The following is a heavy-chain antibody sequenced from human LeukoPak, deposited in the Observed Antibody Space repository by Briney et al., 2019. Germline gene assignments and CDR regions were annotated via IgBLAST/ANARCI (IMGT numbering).Heavy chain of an antibody. D-gene: IGHD3-10*01. J-gene: IGHJ4*02. Sequence: GGSLRLSCAASGFTFSSYAMSWVRQAPGKGLEWVSAISGSGGSSYYADSVKGRFTISRDNSKNTLYLQMNSLRAEDTAVYYCAKGAYGSGSVRLDYWGQGTLVTVSS. CDR2: ISGSGGSS. V-gene: IGHV3-23*01. CDR1: GFTFSSYA. CDR3: AKGAYGSGSVRLDY.